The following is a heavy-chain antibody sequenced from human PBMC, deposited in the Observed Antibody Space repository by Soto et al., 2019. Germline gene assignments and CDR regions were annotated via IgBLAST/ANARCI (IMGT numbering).Heavy chain of an antibody. CDR3: ARVSRRNTFDV. J-gene: IGHJ3*01. V-gene: IGHV3-7*01. Sequence: LRLSCAASGFTFNSYWMTWVRQAPGKGLEWVANINTDGSQKHSVDSVKGRFTFSRDNGKNSLYLQMNSLRVEDTAVYYCARVSRRNTFDVWGQGTMVTVSS. CDR1: GFTFNSYW. CDR2: INTDGSQK.